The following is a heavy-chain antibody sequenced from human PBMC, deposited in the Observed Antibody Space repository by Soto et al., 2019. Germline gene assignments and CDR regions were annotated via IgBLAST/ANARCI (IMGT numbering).Heavy chain of an antibody. D-gene: IGHD3-22*01. Sequence: SETLSLTCAVSGYSISSGYYWGWIRQPPGKGLEWIGSIYHSGSTYYNPSLKSRVTISVDTSKNQFSLKLSSVTAADTAAYYCARGSSGYTSWFDPWGQGTLVT. V-gene: IGHV4-38-2*01. J-gene: IGHJ5*02. CDR1: GYSISSGYY. CDR3: ARGSSGYTSWFDP. CDR2: IYHSGST.